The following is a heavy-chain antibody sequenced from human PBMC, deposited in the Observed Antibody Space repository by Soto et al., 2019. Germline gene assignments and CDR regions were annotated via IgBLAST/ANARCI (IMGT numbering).Heavy chain of an antibody. D-gene: IGHD2-2*01. CDR1: GFTFSSYS. Sequence: GGSLRLSCAASGFTFSSYSMNWVRQAPGKGLEWVSSISSSSSYIYYADSVKGRFTISRDNAKSSLYLQMNSLRAEDTAVYYCARDRFYQLPPGGDAFDIWGQGTMVTVSS. V-gene: IGHV3-21*01. J-gene: IGHJ3*02. CDR2: ISSSSSYI. CDR3: ARDRFYQLPPGGDAFDI.